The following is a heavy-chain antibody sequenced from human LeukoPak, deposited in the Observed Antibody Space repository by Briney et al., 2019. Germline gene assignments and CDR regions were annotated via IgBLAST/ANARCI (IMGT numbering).Heavy chain of an antibody. CDR2: IYHSGST. D-gene: IGHD2-2*01. Sequence: SETLSLTCTVSGYSISSGYYWGWIRQPPGKGLEWIGSIYHSGSTNYNPSLKSRVTISVDTSKNQFSLKLSSVTAADTAVYYCARVVPAANGGFDYWGQGTLVTVSS. CDR3: ARVVPAANGGFDY. CDR1: GYSISSGYY. V-gene: IGHV4-38-2*02. J-gene: IGHJ4*02.